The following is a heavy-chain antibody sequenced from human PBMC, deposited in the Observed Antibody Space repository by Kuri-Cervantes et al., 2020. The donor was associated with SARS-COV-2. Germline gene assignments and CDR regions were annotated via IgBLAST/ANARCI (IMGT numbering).Heavy chain of an antibody. V-gene: IGHV3-21*01. CDR1: GFTFSSYW. CDR2: ISSSSSYI. Sequence: GGSLRLSCAASGFTFSSYWMHWVRQAPGKGLVWVSSISSSSSYIYYADSVKGRFTISRDNAKNSLYLQMNSLRAEDTAVYYCARGALRNIVVVVAATHEFDYWGQGTLVTVSS. CDR3: ARGALRNIVVVVAATHEFDY. J-gene: IGHJ4*02. D-gene: IGHD2-15*01.